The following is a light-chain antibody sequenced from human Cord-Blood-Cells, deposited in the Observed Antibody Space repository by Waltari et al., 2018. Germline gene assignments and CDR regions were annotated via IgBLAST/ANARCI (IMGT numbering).Light chain of an antibody. CDR3: GTWDSSLSAGV. CDR2: ANN. J-gene: IGLJ3*02. CDR1: SPNIGNNY. Sequence: QSVLTQPPSVSAAPGQKVTISCSGSSPNIGNNYVSCYQQLPGTAPKLLIYANNKRPSGIPDRFSGSKSGTSATLGITGLQTGDEADYYCGTWDSSLSAGVFGGGTKLTVL. V-gene: IGLV1-51*01.